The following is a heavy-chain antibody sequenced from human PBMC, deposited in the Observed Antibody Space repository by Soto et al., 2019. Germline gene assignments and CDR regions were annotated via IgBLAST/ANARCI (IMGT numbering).Heavy chain of an antibody. Sequence: QVQLVQSGAEVKKPGSSVKVSCGASRGTFSSYPINWVRQAPGQGLEWMGGIIPFFGTSNYAQKFQGRVTITADESTSTAYMELRSLRSEDTAVYYCARVGHITNYGKAVWGQGTTVTVSS. CDR3: ARVGHITNYGKAV. J-gene: IGHJ6*02. CDR1: RGTFSSYP. CDR2: IIPFFGTS. D-gene: IGHD1-26*01. V-gene: IGHV1-69*12.